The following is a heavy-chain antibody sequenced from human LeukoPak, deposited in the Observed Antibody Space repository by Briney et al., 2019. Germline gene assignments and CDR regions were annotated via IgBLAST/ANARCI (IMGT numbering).Heavy chain of an antibody. V-gene: IGHV1-18*01. CDR3: ASGAVYCSSTSCAGYYYMDV. CDR1: GYTFTSYG. CDR2: ISAYNGNT. D-gene: IGHD2-2*01. Sequence: ASVKVSCKASGYTFTSYGISWVRQAPGQGLEWMGWISAYNGNTNYAQKLQGRVTMTTETSTSTAYMELRSLRSDDTAVYYCASGAVYCSSTSCAGYYYMDVWGKGTTVTVSS. J-gene: IGHJ6*03.